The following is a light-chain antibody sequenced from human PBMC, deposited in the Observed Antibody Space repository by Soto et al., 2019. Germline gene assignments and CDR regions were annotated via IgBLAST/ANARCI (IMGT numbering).Light chain of an antibody. Sequence: SYELTQPPSVSVSPGQTARITCSGDAFPKKFAYWYQQKSGQAPVLVIYEDSKRPSGIPERFSGSISGTMATLTISGAQVEDEADYYCYSTDSRGDHRGVFGTGTKLTVL. CDR2: EDS. J-gene: IGLJ1*01. CDR1: AFPKKF. V-gene: IGLV3-10*01. CDR3: YSTDSRGDHRGV.